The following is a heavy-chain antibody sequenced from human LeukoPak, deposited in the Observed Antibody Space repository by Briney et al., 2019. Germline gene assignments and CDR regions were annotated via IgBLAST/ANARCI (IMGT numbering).Heavy chain of an antibody. CDR1: GGSISSYY. CDR3: ARETPYGSGSYPFDY. D-gene: IGHD3-10*01. J-gene: IGHJ4*02. V-gene: IGHV4-59*01. CDR2: IYNSGST. Sequence: SETLSLTCTVSGGSISSYYWSWIRQPPGKGLEWIGYIYNSGSTNNNPSLKSRVTISVDTSKKQFSLKLSSVTAADTAVYYCARETPYGSGSYPFDYWGQGILVTVSS.